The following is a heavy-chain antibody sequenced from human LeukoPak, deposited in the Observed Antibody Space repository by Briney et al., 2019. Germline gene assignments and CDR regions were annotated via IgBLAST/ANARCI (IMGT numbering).Heavy chain of an antibody. D-gene: IGHD1-1*01. CDR3: AKVYVWNEYYFDY. J-gene: IGHJ4*02. V-gene: IGHV3-53*01. CDR1: GFTVSGNY. CDR2: IYSGGNT. Sequence: GGSLRLSCAASGFTVSGNYMSWVRQAPGKGLEWVSVIYSGGNTYYADSVKGRFTISRDNSKNTLYLQMNSLRAEDTAVYYCAKVYVWNEYYFDYWGQGTLVTVSS.